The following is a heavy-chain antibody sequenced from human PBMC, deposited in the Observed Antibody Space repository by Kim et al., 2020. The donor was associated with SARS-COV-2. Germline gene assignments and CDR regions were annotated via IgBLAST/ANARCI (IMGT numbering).Heavy chain of an antibody. Sequence: VKGRFTISRDNSKNTLYLQMNSLRAEDTAVYYCAKEGGYYYGSGSYYNDRWGQGTLVTVSS. CDR3: AKEGGYYYGSGSYYNDR. D-gene: IGHD3-10*01. V-gene: IGHV3-23*01. J-gene: IGHJ5*02.